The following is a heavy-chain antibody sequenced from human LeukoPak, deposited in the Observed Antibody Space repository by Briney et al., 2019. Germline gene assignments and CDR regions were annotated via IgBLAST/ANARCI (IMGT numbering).Heavy chain of an antibody. J-gene: IGHJ4*02. CDR2: ISYDGSNK. CDR1: GFTFSSYA. CDR3: AKDPLRSCGGDCYESYYFDY. D-gene: IGHD2-21*02. Sequence: PGGSLRLSSAGSGFTFSSYAMHWVRQAPGKGLEWVAVISYDGSNKYYADSVKGRFTISRDNSKNTLYLQMNSLRAEDTAVYYCAKDPLRSCGGDCYESYYFDYWGQGTLVTVSS. V-gene: IGHV3-30*04.